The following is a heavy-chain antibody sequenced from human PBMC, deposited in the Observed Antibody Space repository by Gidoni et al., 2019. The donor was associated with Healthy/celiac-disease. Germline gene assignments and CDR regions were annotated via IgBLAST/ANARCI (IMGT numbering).Heavy chain of an antibody. CDR1: GFPFSRYT. D-gene: IGHD6-13*01. V-gene: IGHV3-23*01. J-gene: IGHJ3*02. CDR2: ISGSGGST. Sequence: EVQLLESGGGLVQPGGSLRLSCAASGFPFSRYTLSWVGQAPGKGLEWVSAISGSGGSTYYADSVKGRFTISRDNSKNTLYLQMNSLRAEDTAVYYCAKPEYSSTWYLGAFDIWGQGTMVTVSS. CDR3: AKPEYSSTWYLGAFDI.